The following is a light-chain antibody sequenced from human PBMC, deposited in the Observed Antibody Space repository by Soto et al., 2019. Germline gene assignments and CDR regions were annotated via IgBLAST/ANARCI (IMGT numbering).Light chain of an antibody. V-gene: IGKV1D-12*01. CDR3: QQSSDFPLT. CDR2: AAT. Sequence: DIEMTQTPSFVSASLGYRFTITCRASQGISSWLAWYQQKPGKAPKLLIYAATILQSGVPSRFSGSESGTDCSLTISSLQPEDFETYFCQQSSDFPLTFGGGTKVDIK. J-gene: IGKJ4*01. CDR1: QGISSW.